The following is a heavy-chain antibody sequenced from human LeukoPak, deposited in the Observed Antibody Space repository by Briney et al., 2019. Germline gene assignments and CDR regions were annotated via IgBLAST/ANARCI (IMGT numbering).Heavy chain of an antibody. D-gene: IGHD5-12*01. J-gene: IGHJ4*02. CDR3: ARDLSPVEIVATVLDS. CDR2: ISSRSTYL. V-gene: IGHV3-21*01. CDR1: GFSFSTFD. Sequence: GGSLRLSCAGSGFSFSTFDMSWVRQAPGRGLEWVSSISSRSTYLDYADSLKGRFTISRDNAKNSLYLQMISLRAEDTGVYYCARDLSPVEIVATVLDSWGQGTLVTVSS.